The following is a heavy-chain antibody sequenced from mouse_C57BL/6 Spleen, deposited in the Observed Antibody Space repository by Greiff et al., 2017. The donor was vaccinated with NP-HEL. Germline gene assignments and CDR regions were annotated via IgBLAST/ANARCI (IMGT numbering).Heavy chain of an antibody. Sequence: EVKLMESGGDLVKPGGSLKLSCAASGFTFSSYGMSWVRQTPDKRLEWVATISSGGSYTYYPDSVKGRFTISRDNAKNTLYLQMSSLKSEDTAMYYCASTQLGRGYFDYWGQGTTLTVSS. D-gene: IGHD4-1*02. CDR2: ISSGGSYT. V-gene: IGHV5-6*01. CDR1: GFTFSSYG. J-gene: IGHJ2*01. CDR3: ASTQLGRGYFDY.